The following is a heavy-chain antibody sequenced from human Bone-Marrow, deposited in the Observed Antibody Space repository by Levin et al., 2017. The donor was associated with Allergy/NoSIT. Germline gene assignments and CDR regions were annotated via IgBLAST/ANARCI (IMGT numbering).Heavy chain of an antibody. CDR1: GGSISGYY. CDR3: GRVTSSWYLGLDS. J-gene: IGHJ4*02. CDR2: ISYSGTT. V-gene: IGHV4-59*01. D-gene: IGHD6-13*01. Sequence: SETLSLTCSISGGSISGYYWTWIRQPPGKGLEWIGYISYSGTTNYNPSLNSRVTISIDTPRNQFSLKLTSVTAADAAVYYCGRVTSSWYLGLDSWGQGTLVTVSS.